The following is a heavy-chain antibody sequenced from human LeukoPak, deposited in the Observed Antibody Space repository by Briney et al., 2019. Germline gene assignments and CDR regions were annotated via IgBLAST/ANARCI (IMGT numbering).Heavy chain of an antibody. J-gene: IGHJ6*02. CDR2: IKQDGSEK. CDR1: GFTFSSYW. V-gene: IGHV3-7*03. CDR3: AKDIVLGYDILTGYPKRDYYGMDV. Sequence: GGSLRLSCAASGFTFSSYWMSWVRQAPGKGLEWVANIKQDGSEKYYVDSVKGRFTISRDNAKNSLYLQMNSLRAEDTALYYCAKDIVLGYDILTGYPKRDYYGMDVWGQGTTVTVSS. D-gene: IGHD3-9*01.